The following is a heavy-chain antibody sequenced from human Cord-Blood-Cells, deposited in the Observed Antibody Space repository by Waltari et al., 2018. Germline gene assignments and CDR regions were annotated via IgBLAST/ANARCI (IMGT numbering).Heavy chain of an antibody. CDR1: GYTFTSYG. Sequence: QVQLLQSGAEVKKPGASGKVSCKASGYTFTSYGLRWARQSPGHGLEWMGWISAYNGNTNYAQKLQGRVTMTTDTSTSTAYMELRSLRSDDTAVYYCARDERYCSSTSCYEYFQHWGQGTLVTVSS. V-gene: IGHV1-18*01. CDR3: ARDERYCSSTSCYEYFQH. J-gene: IGHJ1*01. D-gene: IGHD2-2*01. CDR2: ISAYNGNT.